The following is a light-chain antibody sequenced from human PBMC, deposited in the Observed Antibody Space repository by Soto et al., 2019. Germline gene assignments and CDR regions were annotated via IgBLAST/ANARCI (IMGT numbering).Light chain of an antibody. CDR1: ASNIGGYNL. V-gene: IGLV2-23*01. CDR3: CSYVGATTYV. Sequence: QSALTQPASVSGSAGQSITITCTGSASNIGGYNLVSWYKHHAGKAPKVIIYEGVKRPSGVSNRFSGSKSVTTASLTISGLHAEDEAAYYCCSYVGATTYVFGSGTKVTVL. CDR2: EGV. J-gene: IGLJ1*01.